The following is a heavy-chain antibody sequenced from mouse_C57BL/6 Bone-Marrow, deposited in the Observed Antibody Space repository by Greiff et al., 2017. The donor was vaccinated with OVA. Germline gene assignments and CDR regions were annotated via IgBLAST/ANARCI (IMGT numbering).Heavy chain of an antibody. CDR3: ARRGDYYGNCNCFDY. CDR1: GYAFSSSW. V-gene: IGHV1-82*01. CDR2: IYPGDGDT. Sequence: QVQLQQSGPELVKPGASVKISCKASGYAFSSSWMNWVKQRPGKGLEWIGRIYPGDGDTNYNGKFKGKATLTADKSSSTAYMQLSSLTSEDSAVYFCARRGDYYGNCNCFDYWGQGTTLTVSS. D-gene: IGHD2-1*01. J-gene: IGHJ2*01.